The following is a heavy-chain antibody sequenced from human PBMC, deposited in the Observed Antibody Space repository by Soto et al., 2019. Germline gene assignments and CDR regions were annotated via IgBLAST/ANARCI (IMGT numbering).Heavy chain of an antibody. CDR2: INHSGST. V-gene: IGHV4-34*01. Sequence: PSETLSLTCAVYGGSFSGYYWSWIRQPPGKGLEWIGEINHSGSTNYNPSLKSRVTISVDTSKNQFSLKLSSVTAADTAVYYCARAISPDSSSAPYFDYWGQGTLVTVSS. CDR3: ARAISPDSSSAPYFDY. CDR1: GGSFSGYY. J-gene: IGHJ4*02. D-gene: IGHD6-6*01.